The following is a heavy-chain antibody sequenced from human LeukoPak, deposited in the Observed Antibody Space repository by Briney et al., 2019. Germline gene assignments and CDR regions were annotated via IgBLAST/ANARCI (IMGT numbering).Heavy chain of an antibody. D-gene: IGHD3-10*01. J-gene: IGHJ4*02. CDR1: GFTFDDYA. Sequence: TGGSLRLSCAASGFTFDDYAMHWVRQAPGKGLEWVSLISWDGGSTYYADSVKGRFTISRDNSKNSLYLQMNSLRAEDTALYYCAKDKTPYYGSGSYYTPLDYWGQGTLVTVSS. CDR2: ISWDGGST. V-gene: IGHV3-43D*03. CDR3: AKDKTPYYGSGSYYTPLDY.